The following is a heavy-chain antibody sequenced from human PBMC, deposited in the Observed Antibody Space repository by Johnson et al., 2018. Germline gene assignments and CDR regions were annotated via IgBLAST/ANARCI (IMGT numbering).Heavy chain of an antibody. Sequence: EVQLLESGGGLVQXGGSXRLXCAASGFTFSDYDMHWVRQTTGNGMEWVSAIGNAGGPYYPDSVAGRFFIHRENDKNSLYLQLNYLSVEDTALYYCASAPVLKWTNAFDIWGQGTMVTVSS. J-gene: IGHJ3*02. D-gene: IGHD2-15*01. V-gene: IGHV3-13*05. CDR1: GFTFSDYD. CDR3: ASAPVLKWTNAFDI. CDR2: IGNAGGP.